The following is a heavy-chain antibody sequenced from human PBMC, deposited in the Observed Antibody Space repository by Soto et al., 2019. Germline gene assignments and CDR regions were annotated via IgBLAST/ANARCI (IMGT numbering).Heavy chain of an antibody. CDR1: GYTFTSYA. CDR3: ARGLDRIGGATAAGYFDY. CDR2: INAGNGNT. D-gene: IGHD1-26*01. V-gene: IGHV1-3*01. J-gene: IGHJ4*02. Sequence: ASVKVSCKASGYTFTSYAMHWVRQAPGQRLEWMGWINAGNGNTKYSQKFQGRVTITRDTSASTAYMELSSLRSEDTAVYYCARGLDRIGGATAAGYFDYWGQGTLVTVSS.